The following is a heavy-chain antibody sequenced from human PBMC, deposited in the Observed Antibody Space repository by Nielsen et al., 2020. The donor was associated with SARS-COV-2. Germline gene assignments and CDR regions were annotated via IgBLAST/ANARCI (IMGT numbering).Heavy chain of an antibody. Sequence: GGSLRLSCAASGFTFSSYSMNWVRQAPGKGLEWVSSISSSSSYIYYADSVKGRFTISRDNAKNSLYLQMNSLRAEDTAVYYCAREGSYYSSGYLSLLYYYYGMDVWGQGATVTVSS. V-gene: IGHV3-21*01. D-gene: IGHD3-22*01. CDR2: ISSSSSYI. J-gene: IGHJ6*02. CDR1: GFTFSSYS. CDR3: AREGSYYSSGYLSLLYYYYGMDV.